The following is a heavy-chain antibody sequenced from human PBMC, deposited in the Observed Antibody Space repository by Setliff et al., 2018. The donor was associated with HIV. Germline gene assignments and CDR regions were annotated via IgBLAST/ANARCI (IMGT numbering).Heavy chain of an antibody. D-gene: IGHD3-10*01. CDR3: AAASNRRVRGVNLHYYYYMDV. Sequence: SVKVSCKASGFTFTSSAMQWVRQARGQRLEWIGWIVVGSDNTTHAQKFQERVTITRDLSTSTAYMELSSLISEDTAVYYCAAASNRRVRGVNLHYYYYMDVWGKVTTVTVSS. CDR2: IVVGSDNT. CDR1: GFTFTSSA. V-gene: IGHV1-58*02. J-gene: IGHJ6*03.